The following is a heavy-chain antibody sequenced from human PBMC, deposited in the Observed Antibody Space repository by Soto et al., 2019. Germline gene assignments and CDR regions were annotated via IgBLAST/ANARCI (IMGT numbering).Heavy chain of an antibody. J-gene: IGHJ4*02. CDR2: ISGSGGST. CDR1: GFTFSSYA. Sequence: GGSLILSCAASGFTFSSYAMSWVRQAPGKGLEWVSAISGSGGSTYYADSVKGRFTISRDNSKNTLYLQMNSLRAEDTAVYYCARLGVFGWLQGMDYWGQGTLVTVSS. CDR3: ARLGVFGWLQGMDY. D-gene: IGHD3-3*01. V-gene: IGHV3-23*01.